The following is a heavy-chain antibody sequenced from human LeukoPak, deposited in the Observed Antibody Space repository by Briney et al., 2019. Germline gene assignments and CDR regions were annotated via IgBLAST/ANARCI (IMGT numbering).Heavy chain of an antibody. D-gene: IGHD6-19*01. CDR1: GFTFSSYS. CDR2: ISSSSSYI. V-gene: IGHV3-21*01. Sequence: PGGSLRLSCAASGFTFSSYSMHWVRPAPGKGLEWVSSISSSSSYIYYADSMKGRFTISRDNAKNSLYLQMNSLRAEDTAVYYCARATTSGWYGLTTFDSWGQGTLVTVSS. CDR3: ARATTSGWYGLTTFDS. J-gene: IGHJ4*02.